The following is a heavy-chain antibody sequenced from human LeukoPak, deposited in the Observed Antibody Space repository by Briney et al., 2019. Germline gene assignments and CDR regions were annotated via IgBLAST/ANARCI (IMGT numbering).Heavy chain of an antibody. D-gene: IGHD3-9*01. CDR2: IIPIFGTA. CDR3: VMNPSYDILTGYYLT. CDR1: GGTFSSYA. J-gene: IGHJ5*02. Sequence: GASVKVSCKASGGTFSSYAISWVRQAPGQGLEWMGGIIPIFGTANYAQKFQGRVTITADESTSTAYMELSSLRSEDTAVYYCVMNPSYDILTGYYLTWGQGTLVTVSS. V-gene: IGHV1-69*13.